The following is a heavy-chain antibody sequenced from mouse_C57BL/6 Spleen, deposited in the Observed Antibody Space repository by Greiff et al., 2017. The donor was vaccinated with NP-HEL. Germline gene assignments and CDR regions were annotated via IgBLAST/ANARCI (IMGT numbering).Heavy chain of an antibody. D-gene: IGHD2-2*01. CDR2: IYPRSGNT. Sequence: QVQLKQSGAELARPGASVKLSCKASGYTFTSYGISWVKQRTGQGLEWIGEIYPRSGNTYYNEKFKGKATLTADKSSSTAYMELRSLTSEDSAVYFCARRRMVTTRAMDYWGQGTSVTVSS. V-gene: IGHV1-81*01. CDR1: GYTFTSYG. CDR3: ARRRMVTTRAMDY. J-gene: IGHJ4*01.